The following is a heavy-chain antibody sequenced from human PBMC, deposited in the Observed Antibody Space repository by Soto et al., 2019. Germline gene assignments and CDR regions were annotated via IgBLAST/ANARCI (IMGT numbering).Heavy chain of an antibody. CDR2: ITSKSDGGTA. Sequence: EVQLVESGGGLVKPGGSLRLSCVGSGFTFINAWMSWVRQAPGKGLEWIGRITSKSDGGTAEYAAPVKGRFTISRDDSTNTLYLQLNSMKTEDTAVDYCSTARGRLGYCGRGSCRRSIDYWGQGTLVTVSS. V-gene: IGHV3-15*01. CDR1: GFTFINAW. CDR3: STARGRLGYCGRGSCRRSIDY. D-gene: IGHD2-15*01. J-gene: IGHJ4*02.